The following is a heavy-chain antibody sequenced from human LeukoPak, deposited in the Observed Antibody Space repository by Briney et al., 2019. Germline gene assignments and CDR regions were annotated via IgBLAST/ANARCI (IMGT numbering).Heavy chain of an antibody. CDR3: ARGRGYSYGQLDY. V-gene: IGHV3-48*01. CDR1: GFTSSSYS. Sequence: GGSLRLSCAASGFTSSSYSMNWVRQAPGKGLEWVSDSVKGRFTISRDNAKNSLYLQMNSLRAEDTAVYYCARGRGYSYGQLDYWGQGTLVTVSS. D-gene: IGHD5-18*01. J-gene: IGHJ4*02.